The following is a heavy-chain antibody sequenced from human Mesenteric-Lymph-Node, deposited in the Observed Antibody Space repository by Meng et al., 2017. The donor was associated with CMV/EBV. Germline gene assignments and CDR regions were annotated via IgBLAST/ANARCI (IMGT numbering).Heavy chain of an antibody. V-gene: IGHV3-52*01. D-gene: IGHD2-2*01. Sequence: GESLKISCAASGFTFSSSWMHWVCQAPEKGLEWVADIKCDGSEKYYVDSVKGRLTISRDNAKNSLYLQVNSLRAEDTAVYYCARDRADCSSTSCELDYWGQGTLVTVSS. CDR3: ARDRADCSSTSCELDY. J-gene: IGHJ4*02. CDR2: IKCDGSEK. CDR1: GFTFSSSW.